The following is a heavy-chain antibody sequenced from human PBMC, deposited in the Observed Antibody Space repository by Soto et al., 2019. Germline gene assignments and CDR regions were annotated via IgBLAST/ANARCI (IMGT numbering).Heavy chain of an antibody. CDR3: ARPLSSYYYGSGSPFSY. D-gene: IGHD3-10*01. V-gene: IGHV3-33*01. J-gene: IGHJ4*02. Sequence: GGSLRLSCASSGFTFSSYGMHWVRQAPGKGLEWVAVIWYDGSNKYYADSVKGRFTIPRDNSKNTLYLQMNSLRAEDTAVYYCARPLSSYYYGSGSPFSYWGQGTLVTVSS. CDR2: IWYDGSNK. CDR1: GFTFSSYG.